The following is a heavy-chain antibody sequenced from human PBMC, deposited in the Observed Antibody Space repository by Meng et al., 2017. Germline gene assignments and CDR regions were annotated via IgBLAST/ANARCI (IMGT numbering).Heavy chain of an antibody. D-gene: IGHD3-22*01. Sequence: GGSLRLSCAASGFTFSSYAMHWVRQAPGKGLEWVAVISYEGSNKYYADSVKARFTISRDNSKHTLYLQMNSLRAEDTAVYYCARGDPPPRRYYYDSSGHYLHDYWGQGTLVTVSS. CDR1: GFTFSSYA. J-gene: IGHJ4*02. V-gene: IGHV3-30*01. CDR2: ISYEGSNK. CDR3: ARGDPPPRRYYYDSSGHYLHDY.